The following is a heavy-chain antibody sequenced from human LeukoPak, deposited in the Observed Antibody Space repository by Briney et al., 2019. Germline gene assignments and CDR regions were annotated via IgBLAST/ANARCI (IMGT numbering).Heavy chain of an antibody. J-gene: IGHJ3*02. V-gene: IGHV5-51*01. Sequence: GESLKISCKGSGYIFTSYWIGWVRQMPGKGLEWMGIIYPGDSDTRYSPSFQGQVTISADKSISTAYLQWSSLKASDTAMYYCARQIYGDYAGDAFDIWGQGTMVTVSS. CDR3: ARQIYGDYAGDAFDI. D-gene: IGHD4-17*01. CDR2: IYPGDSDT. CDR1: GYIFTSYW.